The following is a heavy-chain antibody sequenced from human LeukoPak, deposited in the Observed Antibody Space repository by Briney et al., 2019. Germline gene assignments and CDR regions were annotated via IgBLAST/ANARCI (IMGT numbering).Heavy chain of an antibody. CDR3: ATTYGSGTYYLYYFDY. CDR1: GFTFSDYY. V-gene: IGHV3-72*01. Sequence: PGGSLRLSCAASGFTFSDYYMDWVRQAPGKGLEWVGRAKNKADSYTTEYAASVKGRFTISRDDSKNSLYLQMNSLKTEDTAVYYCATTYGSGTYYLYYFDYWGQGTLVTVSS. J-gene: IGHJ4*02. D-gene: IGHD3-10*01. CDR2: AKNKADSYTT.